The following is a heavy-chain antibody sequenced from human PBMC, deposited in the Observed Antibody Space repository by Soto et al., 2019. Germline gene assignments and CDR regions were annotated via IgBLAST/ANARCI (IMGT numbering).Heavy chain of an antibody. D-gene: IGHD3-10*01. CDR1: GGSFSGYY. CDR3: ARGGKSAGRRSEGSSGTTH. Sequence: QVQLQQWGAGLLKPSETLSLTCAVYGGSFSGYYWSWIRQPPGKGLEWIGEINHSGSTNYNPSLKSRVTISVDTSKNQFSLKLSSVTAADTAVYYCARGGKSAGRRSEGSSGTTHWGQGTLVTVSS. CDR2: INHSGST. J-gene: IGHJ4*02. V-gene: IGHV4-34*01.